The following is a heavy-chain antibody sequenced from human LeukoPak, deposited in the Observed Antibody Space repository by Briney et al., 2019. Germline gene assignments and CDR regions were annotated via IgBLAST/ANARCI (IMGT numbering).Heavy chain of an antibody. J-gene: IGHJ3*02. CDR1: GFTFSSFW. V-gene: IGHV3-7*01. D-gene: IGHD7-27*01. Sequence: GGSLRLSCAASGFTFSSFWMTWVRQAPGKGLEWVANINRDGSAKNYVDSVKGRFTISRDNAKNSLYLQMNSLRAEDTAVYYCAREGPLTGDAFDIWGQGTMVTVSS. CDR3: AREGPLTGDAFDI. CDR2: INRDGSAK.